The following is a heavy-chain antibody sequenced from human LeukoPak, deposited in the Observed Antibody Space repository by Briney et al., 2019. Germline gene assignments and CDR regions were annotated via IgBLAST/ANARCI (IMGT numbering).Heavy chain of an antibody. Sequence: SETLSLTCAVYGGSFSGYYWSWIRQPPGKGLEWIGEINHSGSTNYNPSLKSRVTISVDTSKNQFSLKLSSVTAADTAVYYCARGIPLRWPYRGYYFDYWGQGTLVTVSS. CDR2: INHSGST. CDR3: ARGIPLRWPYRGYYFDY. J-gene: IGHJ4*02. D-gene: IGHD4-23*01. V-gene: IGHV4-34*01. CDR1: GGSFSGYY.